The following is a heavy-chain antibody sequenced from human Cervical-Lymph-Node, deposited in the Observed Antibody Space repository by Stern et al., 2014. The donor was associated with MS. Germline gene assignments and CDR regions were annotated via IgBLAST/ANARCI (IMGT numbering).Heavy chain of an antibody. CDR2: ISSAGYTM. Sequence: QMQLVQSGGGLVKPGGSLSLSCAASGFTFSDFYMNWFRQTPGKGLEWISYISSAGYTMYYADSVKGRFTISRDNAKNSLYLQMNSLGVEDTAVYYCARGAYEKSSGYEGDGMDVWGQGTTVIVSS. D-gene: IGHD5-12*01. CDR3: ARGAYEKSSGYEGDGMDV. CDR1: GFTFSDFY. J-gene: IGHJ6*02. V-gene: IGHV3-11*01.